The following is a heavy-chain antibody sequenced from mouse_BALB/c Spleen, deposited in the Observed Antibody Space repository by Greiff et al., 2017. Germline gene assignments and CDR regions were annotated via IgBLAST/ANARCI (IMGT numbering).Heavy chain of an antibody. CDR3: TRSLLRGAMDY. J-gene: IGHJ4*01. D-gene: IGHD1-1*01. V-gene: IGHV1S81*02. Sequence: QVHVKQSGAELVKPGASVKLSCKASGYTFTSYYMYWVKQRPGQGLEWIGEINPSNGGTNFNEKFKSKATLTVDKSSSTAYMQLSSLTSEDSAVYYCTRSLLRGAMDYWGQGTSVTVSS. CDR1: GYTFTSYY. CDR2: INPSNGGT.